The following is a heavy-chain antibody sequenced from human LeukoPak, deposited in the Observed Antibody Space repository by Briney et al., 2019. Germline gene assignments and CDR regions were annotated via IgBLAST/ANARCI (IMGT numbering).Heavy chain of an antibody. CDR3: ARDAIQLWLGMDV. D-gene: IGHD5-18*01. V-gene: IGHV4-61*02. J-gene: IGHJ6*04. CDR1: GGSISSGSYY. Sequence: SETLSLTFTVSGGSISSGSYYWSWIRQPAGKGLEWIGRIYTSGSTNYNPSLKSRVTISVDTSKNQFSLKLSSVTAADTAVYYCARDAIQLWLGMDVWGKGTRSPSPQ. CDR2: IYTSGST.